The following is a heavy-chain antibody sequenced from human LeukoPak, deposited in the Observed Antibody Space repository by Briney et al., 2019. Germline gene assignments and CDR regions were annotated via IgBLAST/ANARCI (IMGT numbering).Heavy chain of an antibody. Sequence: PGGSLRLSCAASGFTFSSYAMSWVRQAPGKGLEWVSAISGSGGSTYYADSVKGRFTISRDNSKNTLYLQMNSLRAEDTAVYYCAKVENTYYYDSSGYYYFNYWGQGTLVTVSS. CDR1: GFTFSSYA. D-gene: IGHD3-22*01. V-gene: IGHV3-23*01. CDR2: ISGSGGST. J-gene: IGHJ4*02. CDR3: AKVENTYYYDSSGYYYFNY.